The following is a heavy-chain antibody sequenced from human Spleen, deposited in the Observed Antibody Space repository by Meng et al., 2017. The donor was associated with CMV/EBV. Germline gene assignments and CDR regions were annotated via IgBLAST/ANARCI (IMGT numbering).Heavy chain of an antibody. D-gene: IGHD5-18*01. CDR1: GGTFSSYA. V-gene: IGHV1-2*02. Sequence: ASVKVSCKASGGTFSSYAISWVRQAPGQGLEWMGWINPNSGGTNYAQKFQGRVTMTRDTSISTAYMEVTRLTSDDTAVYYCARDHSAYVDYWGQGTLVTVSS. CDR3: ARDHSAYVDY. J-gene: IGHJ4*02. CDR2: INPNSGGT.